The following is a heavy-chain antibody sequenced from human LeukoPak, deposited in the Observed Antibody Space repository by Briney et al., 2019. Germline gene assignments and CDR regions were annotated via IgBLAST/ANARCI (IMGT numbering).Heavy chain of an antibody. CDR2: IGTGNNK. CDR3: AREKSRSRGDCNDY. J-gene: IGHJ4*01. CDR1: GFTFNNYE. V-gene: IGHV3-48*03. Sequence: PGGSLRLSCEASGFTFNNYEMNWVRQAPGKGLEWVSYIGTGNNKHYADSIKGRFTTSRDDAKNSLYLQMNSLRVDDTAVYYCAREKSRSRGDCNDYWGQGTPVTVSS. D-gene: IGHD2-21*02.